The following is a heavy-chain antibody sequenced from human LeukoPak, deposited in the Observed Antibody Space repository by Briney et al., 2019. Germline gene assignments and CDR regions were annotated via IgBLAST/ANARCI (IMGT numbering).Heavy chain of an antibody. V-gene: IGHV3-23*01. J-gene: IGHJ4*02. CDR2: IYENGGTT. CDR1: GFTFRSHA. D-gene: IGHD2-21*01. CDR3: AKDFRIGYSAHFDY. Sequence: PGGSLRLSSVGSGFTFRSHAMSWVRQAPEKGLEFVSGIYENGGTTYYADSVKGRFFISRNNSKNTLYLQMDSLRGEDTAVYYCAKDFRIGYSAHFDYWGQGALVTVSS.